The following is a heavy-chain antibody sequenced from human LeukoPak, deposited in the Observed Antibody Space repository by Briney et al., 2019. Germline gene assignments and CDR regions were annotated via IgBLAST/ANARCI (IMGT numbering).Heavy chain of an antibody. CDR1: GFTLSSYA. CDR3: AKASDLGRGYFDS. CDR2: ISGSGAST. Sequence: PGGSLRLSCAASGFTLSSYAMNWVRQAPGKGLEWVSAISGSGASTYYADPVKGRFTISRDNSKNTLCLQMNSLRAEDTAVYYCAKASDLGRGYFDSWGQGTLVTVSS. D-gene: IGHD7-27*01. J-gene: IGHJ4*02. V-gene: IGHV3-23*01.